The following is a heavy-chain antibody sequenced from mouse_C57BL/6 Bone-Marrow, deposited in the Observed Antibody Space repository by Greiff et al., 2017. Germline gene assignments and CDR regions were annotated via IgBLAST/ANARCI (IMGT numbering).Heavy chain of an antibody. Sequence: QVQLQQSGAELVKPGASVKLSCKASGSTFTEYTIHWVKQRPGQGLEWIGWFYPGSGSIKYNEKFKDKATLTADKSSSTVYMELSRLTSEDSAVYFCARLGIFYSYGISYDCFDYWGQGTTLTVSS. J-gene: IGHJ2*01. CDR2: FYPGSGSI. CDR3: ARLGIFYSYGISYDCFDY. V-gene: IGHV1-62-2*01. D-gene: IGHD1-1*01. CDR1: GSTFTEYT.